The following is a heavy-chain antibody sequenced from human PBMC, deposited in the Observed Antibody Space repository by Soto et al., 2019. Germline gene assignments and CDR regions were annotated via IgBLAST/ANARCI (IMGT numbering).Heavy chain of an antibody. J-gene: IGHJ4*02. CDR3: ARSPGNRRSVGATTFDY. V-gene: IGHV4-39*01. D-gene: IGHD1-26*01. CDR1: GGSISSSTYY. Sequence: QLQLQESGPGLVKPSETLSLTCTVSGGSISSSTYYWGWIRQPPGKGLEWIGSIYYSGSSYYNPSLLRRVPVSVAASLSPFSLVLSSVTAADTAVYYCARSPGNRRSVGATTFDYWGQGTLVTVSS. CDR2: IYYSGSS.